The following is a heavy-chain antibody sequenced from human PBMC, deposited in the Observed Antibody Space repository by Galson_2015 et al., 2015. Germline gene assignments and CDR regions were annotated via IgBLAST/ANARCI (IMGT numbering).Heavy chain of an antibody. CDR1: GYPFTSYD. CDR3: ARGRGAGVMYAFDI. J-gene: IGHJ3*02. Sequence: VKVSCKASGYPFTSYDINWVRQATGQGLEWMGWMNPNSGNTGYAQKFQGRVTMTRDTSTSTVYMELSSLRSEDTAVYYCARGRGAGVMYAFDIWGQGTMVTVSS. CDR2: MNPNSGNT. V-gene: IGHV1-8*01. D-gene: IGHD2-21*01.